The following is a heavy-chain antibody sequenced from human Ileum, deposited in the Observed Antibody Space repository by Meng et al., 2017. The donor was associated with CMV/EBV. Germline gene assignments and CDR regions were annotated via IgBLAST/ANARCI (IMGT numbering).Heavy chain of an antibody. CDR3: TRGNTALWDSDS. Sequence: CTVSGDSVNTDNYYWSWSLQAPGKGLEFIGYVYYSGATNYNPFFKSRVTISVDTSKNQFSLKLTSVSAADTAVYYCTRGNTALWDSDSWGQGTLVTVSS. D-gene: IGHD3-10*01. CDR1: GDSVNTDNYY. CDR2: VYYSGAT. J-gene: IGHJ4*02. V-gene: IGHV4-61*01.